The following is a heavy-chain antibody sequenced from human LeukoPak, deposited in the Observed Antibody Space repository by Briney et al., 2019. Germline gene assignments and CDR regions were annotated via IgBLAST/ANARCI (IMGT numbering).Heavy chain of an antibody. CDR3: ARDGRAGSSWYGDWFDP. V-gene: IGHV4-4*02. D-gene: IGHD6-13*01. CDR2: IYHSGST. Sequence: SGTLSLTCAVSGGSISSSNWWSWVRQPPGKGLEWIGEIYHSGSTNYNPSLKSRVTISVDKSKNQFSLKLSSVTAADTAVYYCARDGRAGSSWYGDWFDPWSQGTLVTVSS. CDR1: GGSISSSNW. J-gene: IGHJ5*02.